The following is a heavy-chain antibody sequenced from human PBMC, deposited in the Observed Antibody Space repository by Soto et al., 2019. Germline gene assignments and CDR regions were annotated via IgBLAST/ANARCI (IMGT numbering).Heavy chain of an antibody. Sequence: SETLSLTLTVSGGSISSSSYNWAWIRQPPGKGLEWIGSIYYSGSTYYNASLKSRVTISVDTSKNQFSLKLSSVTAADTAVYYCAPELLGSYYYDMDVWGQGTTVT. D-gene: IGHD1-7*01. J-gene: IGHJ6*02. CDR2: IYYSGST. CDR1: GGSISSSSYN. V-gene: IGHV4-39*01. CDR3: APELLGSYYYDMDV.